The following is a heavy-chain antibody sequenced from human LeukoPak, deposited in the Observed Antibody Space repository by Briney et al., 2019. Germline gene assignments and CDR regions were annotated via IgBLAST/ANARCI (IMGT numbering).Heavy chain of an antibody. CDR3: ARGSRGLPLVIDY. D-gene: IGHD2-21*01. J-gene: IGHJ4*02. CDR2: MNPNSGNT. CDR1: GYTFTSYD. V-gene: IGHV1-8*01. Sequence: VASVKASCKASGYTFTSYDINWVRQATGQGLEWMGWMNPNSGNTGYAQKFQGRVTMTRNTSISTAYMELSSLRSEDTAVYYCARGSRGLPLVIDYWGQGTLVTVSS.